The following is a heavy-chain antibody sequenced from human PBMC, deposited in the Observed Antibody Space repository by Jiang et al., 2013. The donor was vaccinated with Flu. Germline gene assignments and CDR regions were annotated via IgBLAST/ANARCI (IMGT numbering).Heavy chain of an antibody. CDR3: ARDMGNYAILD. Sequence: VQLVESGGGLVQPGGSLRLSCAASDFSFSRFWMHWVRQAPGKGLMWVARMSGDGSRTAYADSVKGRFTISRDNAKNTLYLQMNSLRGEDTAVYFCARDMGNYAILD. J-gene: IGHJ4*01. V-gene: IGHV3-74*01. D-gene: IGHD4-11*01. CDR2: MSGDGSRT. CDR1: DFSFSRFW.